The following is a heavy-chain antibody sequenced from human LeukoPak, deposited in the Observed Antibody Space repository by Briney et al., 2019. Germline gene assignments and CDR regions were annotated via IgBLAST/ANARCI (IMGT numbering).Heavy chain of an antibody. J-gene: IGHJ4*02. CDR3: ASNSSDRTGFDY. Sequence: GGSLRLSCAASGFTFSGYGIHWVRQAPGKGLEWVAFIRYDGSNEYFADSVKGRFSISRDNSKNTLYLQMSSLRAEDTAVYYCASNSSDRTGFDYWGQGTLVTVSS. CDR1: GFTFSGYG. V-gene: IGHV3-30*02. D-gene: IGHD3-22*01. CDR2: IRYDGSNE.